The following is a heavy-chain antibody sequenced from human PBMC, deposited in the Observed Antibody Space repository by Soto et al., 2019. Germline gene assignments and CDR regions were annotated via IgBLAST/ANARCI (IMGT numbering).Heavy chain of an antibody. CDR2: IEHGGST. Sequence: QVQLQQWGTRLLKPSETLSLTCAVFGESFSGHYWSWIRQTPGKGLEWIGEIEHGGSTNYNPSLKCRFRMSVDTTRKQFSLRLNPVIAADTAVYYCARAPMVRGVPLDFDYWGQGTLVTVSS. CDR3: ARAPMVRGVPLDFDY. J-gene: IGHJ4*02. V-gene: IGHV4-34*02. D-gene: IGHD3-10*01. CDR1: GESFSGHY.